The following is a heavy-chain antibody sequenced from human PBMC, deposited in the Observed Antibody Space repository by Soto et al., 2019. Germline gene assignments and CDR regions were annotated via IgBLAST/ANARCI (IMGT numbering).Heavy chain of an antibody. J-gene: IGHJ4*02. CDR2: IIPIFGTA. D-gene: IGHD4-4*01. Sequence: QVQLVQSGAEVKKPGSSVKVSCKASGGTFSSYAISWVRQAPGQGLEWMGGIIPIFGTANYAQKFQGRVTIAADESTRTDYMELSSLRSEDTAVYYCARDGGVYDYSPFDYWGQGTLVTVSS. V-gene: IGHV1-69*12. CDR3: ARDGGVYDYSPFDY. CDR1: GGTFSSYA.